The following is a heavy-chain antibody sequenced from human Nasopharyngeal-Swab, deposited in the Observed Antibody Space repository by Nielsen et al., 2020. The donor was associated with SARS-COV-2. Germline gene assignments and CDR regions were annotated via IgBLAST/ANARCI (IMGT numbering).Heavy chain of an antibody. CDR1: GFTFSSYW. V-gene: IGHV3-53*04. D-gene: IGHD3-9*01. J-gene: IGHJ6*02. CDR2: IYSGGST. CDR3: ARVPYDILHFRGGMDV. Sequence: GESLKISCAASGFTFSSYWMSWVRQAPGKGLEWVSVIYSGGSTYYADSVKGRFTISRHNSKNTLYLQMNSLRAEDTAVYYCARVPYDILHFRGGMDVWGQGTTVTVSS.